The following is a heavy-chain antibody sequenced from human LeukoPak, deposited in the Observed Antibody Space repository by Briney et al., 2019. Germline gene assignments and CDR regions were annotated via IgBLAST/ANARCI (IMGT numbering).Heavy chain of an antibody. CDR2: IYYSGST. Sequence: PSETLSLTCTVSGGSITSYYWSWIRQPPGKGLEWIGYIYYSGSTYYNPSLKSRVTISVDTSKNQFSLKLSSVTAADTAVYYCARSAGFGELDYWGQGTLVTVSS. CDR1: GGSITSYY. V-gene: IGHV4-30-4*01. J-gene: IGHJ4*02. D-gene: IGHD3-10*01. CDR3: ARSAGFGELDY.